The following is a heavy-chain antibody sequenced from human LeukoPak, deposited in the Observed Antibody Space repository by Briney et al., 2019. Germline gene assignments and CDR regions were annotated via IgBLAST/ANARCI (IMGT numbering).Heavy chain of an antibody. V-gene: IGHV3-9*01. J-gene: IGHJ4*02. CDR3: AKDNRRHYTSGPNPDSLH. Sequence: PGGSLRLSCAGSEFIFNNYAMHRVRQPPGKGLEWVSGISWNSGSIDYADSVKGRFTISRDNAKNSLYLQMNSLRVEDTAFYYCAKDNRRHYTSGPNPDSLHWGQGALVTVSS. D-gene: IGHD6-19*01. CDR1: EFIFNNYA. CDR2: ISWNSGSI.